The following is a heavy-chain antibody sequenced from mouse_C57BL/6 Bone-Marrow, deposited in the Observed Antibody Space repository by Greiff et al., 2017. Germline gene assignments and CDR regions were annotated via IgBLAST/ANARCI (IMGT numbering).Heavy chain of an antibody. Sequence: EVKVEESGPGMVKPSQSLSLTCTVTGYSITSGYDWHWIRHFPGNKLEWMGYISYSGSTNYNPSLKSRISITHATSKNHFFLKLNSVTTEDTATYYCARESTTVVATDWYFDVWGTGTTVTVSS. J-gene: IGHJ1*03. V-gene: IGHV3-1*01. CDR2: ISYSGST. D-gene: IGHD1-1*01. CDR1: GYSITSGYD. CDR3: ARESTTVVATDWYFDV.